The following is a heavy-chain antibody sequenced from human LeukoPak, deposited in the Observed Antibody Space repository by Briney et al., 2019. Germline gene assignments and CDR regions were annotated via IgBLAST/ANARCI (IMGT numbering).Heavy chain of an antibody. CDR2: IYTSGST. J-gene: IGHJ6*02. D-gene: IGHD4-11*01. Sequence: HPSETLSLTCTVSGGSISSYYWGWIRQPAGEGLEWIGRIYTSGSTNYNPSLKSRVTMSVDTSKNQFSLKLSSVTAADTAVYYCARGGLVEYSNYRYYYYYYGMDVWGQGTTVTVSS. CDR1: GGSISSYY. V-gene: IGHV4-4*07. CDR3: ARGGLVEYSNYRYYYYYYGMDV.